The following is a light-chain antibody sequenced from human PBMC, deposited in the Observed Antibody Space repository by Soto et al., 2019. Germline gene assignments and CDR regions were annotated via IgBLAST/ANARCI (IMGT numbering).Light chain of an antibody. CDR2: SDN. CDR1: SSNIGTNT. Sequence: QSVLTQLPSASGTPGQRVTIFCSGSSSNIGTNTVIWYQQLPGAAPKLLIYSDNQRPSGVPDRFSGSKSGTSASLAISGLQSEDEADYYCAAWDVSLVVFGGGTKLTVL. V-gene: IGLV1-44*01. J-gene: IGLJ2*01. CDR3: AAWDVSLVV.